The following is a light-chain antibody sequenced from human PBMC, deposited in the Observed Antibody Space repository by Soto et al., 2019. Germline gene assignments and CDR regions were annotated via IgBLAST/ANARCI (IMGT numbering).Light chain of an antibody. CDR1: QSISTT. Sequence: EIVMTQSPATLSVSPGEGATLSCRASQSISTTVAWYQQKPGQAPRLLIYDASHRATGIPARFSGSGSGTDFTLTISSLEPEDFAVYYCQQRSSWLTFGGGTKVDI. CDR2: DAS. CDR3: QQRSSWLT. J-gene: IGKJ4*01. V-gene: IGKV3-11*01.